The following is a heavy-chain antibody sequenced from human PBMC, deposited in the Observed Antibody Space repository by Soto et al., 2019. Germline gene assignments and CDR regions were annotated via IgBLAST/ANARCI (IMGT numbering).Heavy chain of an antibody. CDR3: AREGTYYDFWSGYYRVGYYGMDV. CDR1: GYTFTGYY. CDR2: INPNSGGT. D-gene: IGHD3-3*01. Sequence: QVQLVQSGAEVKKPGASVKVSCKASGYTFTGYYMHWVRQAPGQGLEWMGWINPNSGGTNYAQKFQGWVTMTRDTSISTAYMELSRLRSDDTAVYYCAREGTYYDFWSGYYRVGYYGMDVWGQGTTVTVSS. V-gene: IGHV1-2*04. J-gene: IGHJ6*02.